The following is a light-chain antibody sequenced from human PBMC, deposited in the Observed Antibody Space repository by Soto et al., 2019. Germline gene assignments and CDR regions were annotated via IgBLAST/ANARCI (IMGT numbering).Light chain of an antibody. CDR2: GAS. J-gene: IGKJ3*01. CDR3: RKYGSSQGN. Sequence: IGLTQSQGTLSLSPGERATLSGMARQSVSSSYLAWYQQNPGQDHRLLIYGASSRATGIPDRFSGSGSGTDFTLTISRREPEDFSVDYFRKYGSSQGNFGHRTTVAIQ. V-gene: IGKV3-20*01. CDR1: QSVSSSY.